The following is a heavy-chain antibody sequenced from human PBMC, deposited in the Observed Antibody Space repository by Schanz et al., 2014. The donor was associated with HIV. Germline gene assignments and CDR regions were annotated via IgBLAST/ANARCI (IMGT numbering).Heavy chain of an antibody. J-gene: IGHJ6*02. CDR1: GFTFSSYA. Sequence: QVQLVESGGGVVQPGRSLRLSCAASGFTFSSYAMYWVRQAPGKGLEWGAVIWHDGSNKYYADSVKGRFTISRDNSKNTLYLQMNSLRAEDTAVYYCARRSTPGGYYGMAVWGQGTTVTVSS. CDR3: ARRSTPGGYYGMAV. CDR2: IWHDGSNK. V-gene: IGHV3-33*08. D-gene: IGHD2-15*01.